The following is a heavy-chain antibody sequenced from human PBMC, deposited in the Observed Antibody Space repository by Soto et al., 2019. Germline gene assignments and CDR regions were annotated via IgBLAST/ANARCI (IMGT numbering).Heavy chain of an antibody. V-gene: IGHV3-11*06. CDR1: GFTFSDRF. Sequence: GALRLSCSASGFTFSDRFMSWILQAPGKGLEWISYISNSGHHISFADSVKGRFTISRDNAKNSLCLQMNSLRVEDTALYYCARDSKIRGTNWYFDLWGRGTLVTVSS. CDR2: ISNSGHHI. CDR3: ARDSKIRGTNWYFDL. J-gene: IGHJ2*01. D-gene: IGHD3-10*01.